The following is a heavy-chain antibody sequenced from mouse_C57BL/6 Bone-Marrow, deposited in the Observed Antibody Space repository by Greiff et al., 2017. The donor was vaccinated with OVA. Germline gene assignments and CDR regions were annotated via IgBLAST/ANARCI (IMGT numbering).Heavy chain of an antibody. CDR2: IYPGDGDT. CDR1: GYAFSSYW. Sequence: QVQLQQSGAELVKPGASVKISCKASGYAFSSYWMNWVKQRPGKGLEWIGQIYPGDGDTNYNGKFKGKATLTADKSSSTAYMQLSSLTSEDSAVYFCARLRDSNYAGFAYWGQGTLVTVSA. CDR3: ARLRDSNYAGFAY. V-gene: IGHV1-80*01. J-gene: IGHJ3*01. D-gene: IGHD2-5*01.